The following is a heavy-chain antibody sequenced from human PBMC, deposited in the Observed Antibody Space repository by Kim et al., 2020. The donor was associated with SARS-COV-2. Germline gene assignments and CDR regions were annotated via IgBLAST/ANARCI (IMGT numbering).Heavy chain of an antibody. CDR2: INPNSGGT. CDR3: AREGEDYGVASY. J-gene: IGHJ4*02. D-gene: IGHD4-17*01. CDR1: GYTFTGYY. Sequence: ASVKVSCKASGYTFTGYYMHWVRQAPGQGLEWMGRINPNSGGTNYAQKFQGRVTMTRDTSISTAYMELSRLRSDDTAVYYCAREGEDYGVASYWGQGTLVTVSS. V-gene: IGHV1-2*06.